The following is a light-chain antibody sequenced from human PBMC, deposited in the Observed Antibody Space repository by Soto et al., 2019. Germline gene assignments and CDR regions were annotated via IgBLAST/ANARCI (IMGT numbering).Light chain of an antibody. V-gene: IGLV2-23*01. CDR3: CSYANSSINYV. J-gene: IGLJ1*01. Sequence: QSVLTQPASVSGSPGQSITISCTGTSSDVGSYNLVSWYQQHPDKAPKLMIYEARKRPSGVSNRFSGSKSGNTASLTISGLQAEDDADYYCCSYANSSINYVFGTGPKATVL. CDR1: SSDVGSYNL. CDR2: EAR.